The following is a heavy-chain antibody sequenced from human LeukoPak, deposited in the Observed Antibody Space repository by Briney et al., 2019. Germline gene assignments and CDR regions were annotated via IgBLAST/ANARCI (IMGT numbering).Heavy chain of an antibody. V-gene: IGHV3-49*03. D-gene: IGHD1-7*01. J-gene: IGHJ4*02. CDR3: ARDYWWNYDY. CDR2: IRSKAYGGTT. Sequence: GGSLRLSCTASGFTFGDYAMSWFRQAPGKGLEWVGFIRSKAYGGTTEYAASVKGRFTISRDDSKNTIYLQMDSLRAEDTAIYYCARDYWWNYDYWGQGTLVTVSS. CDR1: GFTFGDYA.